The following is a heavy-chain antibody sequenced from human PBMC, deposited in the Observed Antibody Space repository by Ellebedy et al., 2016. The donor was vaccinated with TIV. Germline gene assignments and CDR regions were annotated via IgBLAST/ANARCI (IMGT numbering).Heavy chain of an antibody. CDR3: ARDRGTGFQFDY. CDR1: GFTFSSYW. D-gene: IGHD3-10*01. CDR2: IWYDGSNK. V-gene: IGHV3-33*08. Sequence: GESLKISCAASGFTFSSYWMSWVRQAPGKGLEWVAVIWYDGSNKYYADSVKGQFTISRDNSKNTLYLQMNSLRAEDTAVYYCARDRGTGFQFDYWGQGTLVTVSS. J-gene: IGHJ4*02.